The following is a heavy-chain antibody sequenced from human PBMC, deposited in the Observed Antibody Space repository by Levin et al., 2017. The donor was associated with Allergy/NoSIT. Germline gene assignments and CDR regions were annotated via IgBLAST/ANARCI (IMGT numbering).Heavy chain of an antibody. D-gene: IGHD4-17*01. V-gene: IGHV4-30-4*01. J-gene: IGHJ6*02. CDR2: IYYSGNA. CDR3: ARSHRPTGDYYFGMDV. CDR1: GGSINSFDYY. Sequence: PSQTLSLTCTVSGGSINSFDYYWTWIRQPPGKGLEWVGHIYYSGNAYYNASLKSRLSLSVDTAKNHFSLILSSVTAADTAIYFCARSHRPTGDYYFGMDVWGQGTTVTVS.